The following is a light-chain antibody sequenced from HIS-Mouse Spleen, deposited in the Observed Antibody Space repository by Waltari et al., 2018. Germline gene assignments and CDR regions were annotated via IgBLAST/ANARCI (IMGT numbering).Light chain of an antibody. Sequence: QSVLTQPPSASGTPGQRVTISCSGRSSNIGSNYVYWYQQLLGTAPKPLIYSNNQRPSGVPDRFSGSKSGTSASLAISGLRSEDEADYYCAAWDDSLSGWVFGGGTKLTVL. CDR1: SSNIGSNY. V-gene: IGLV1-47*01. CDR2: SNN. J-gene: IGLJ3*02. CDR3: AAWDDSLSGWV.